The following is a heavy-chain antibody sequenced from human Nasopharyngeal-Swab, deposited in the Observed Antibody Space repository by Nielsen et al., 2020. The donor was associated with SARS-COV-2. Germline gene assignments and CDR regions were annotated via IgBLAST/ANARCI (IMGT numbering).Heavy chain of an antibody. Sequence: GESLKISCAASGFTFSSYDMSWVRQAPGKGLEWVSSISVSGVTTYYADSVKGRFSISRDSSTNTLYLQMNNVRAEDTAVYYCARDLGGGYCTTTNCPGSWGQGTLVTVSS. D-gene: IGHD2-2*01. J-gene: IGHJ1*01. CDR1: GFTFSSYD. V-gene: IGHV3-23*01. CDR2: ISVSGVTT. CDR3: ARDLGGGYCTTTNCPGS.